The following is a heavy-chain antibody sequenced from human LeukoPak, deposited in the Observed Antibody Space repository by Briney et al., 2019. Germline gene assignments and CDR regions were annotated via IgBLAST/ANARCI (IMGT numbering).Heavy chain of an antibody. CDR1: GGSISSNSYY. CDR3: ARVSGSYYYYYYYYYMDV. CDR2: IYYSGST. D-gene: IGHD1-26*01. V-gene: IGHV4-39*07. Sequence: SETLSLTCAVSGGSISSNSYYWGWIRQPPGKGLEWIGSIYYSGSTNYNPSLKSRVTISVDTSKNQFSLKLSSVTAADTAVYYCARVSGSYYYYYYYYYMDVWGKGTTVTISS. J-gene: IGHJ6*03.